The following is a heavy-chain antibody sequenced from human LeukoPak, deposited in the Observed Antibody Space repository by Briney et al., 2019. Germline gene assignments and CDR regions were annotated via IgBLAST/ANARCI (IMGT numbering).Heavy chain of an antibody. V-gene: IGHV1-69*15. CDR2: IIPIFGTA. J-gene: IGHJ6*03. CDR3: ASPSGGSSAAHGGYYYYYMDV. Sequence: SVKVSCTASGGTFSSYAISWVRQAPGQGLEWMGRIIPIFGTANYAQKFQGRVTITADESTSTAYMELSSLRSEDAAVYYCASPSGGSSAAHGGYYYYYMDVWGKGTTVTVSS. D-gene: IGHD5-12*01. CDR1: GGTFSSYA.